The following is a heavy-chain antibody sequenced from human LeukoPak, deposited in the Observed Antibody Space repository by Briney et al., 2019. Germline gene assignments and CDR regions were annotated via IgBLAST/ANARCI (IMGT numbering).Heavy chain of an antibody. Sequence: GASVKVSCKASGYTFTSYAMNWVRQAPGQGLEWMGWINTNTGNPTYVQGFTGRFVFSLDTSVSTAYLQISSLKAEDTAVYYCARAGNWNDDIDAFDIWGQGTMVTVSS. D-gene: IGHD1-20*01. CDR3: ARAGNWNDDIDAFDI. CDR2: INTNTGNP. CDR1: GYTFTSYA. V-gene: IGHV7-4-1*02. J-gene: IGHJ3*02.